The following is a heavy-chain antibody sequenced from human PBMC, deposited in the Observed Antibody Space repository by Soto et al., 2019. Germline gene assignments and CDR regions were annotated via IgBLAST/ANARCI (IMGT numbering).Heavy chain of an antibody. CDR1: GFTFDDYA. Sequence: GGSLRLSCAASGFTFDDYAMHWVRQAPGKGLEWVSGISWNSGSIGYADSVKGRFTISRDNAKNSLYLQMNSLRAEDTALYYCAKGIVATISACDYWGQGTLVTVSS. V-gene: IGHV3-9*01. CDR2: ISWNSGSI. D-gene: IGHD5-12*01. CDR3: AKGIVATISACDY. J-gene: IGHJ4*02.